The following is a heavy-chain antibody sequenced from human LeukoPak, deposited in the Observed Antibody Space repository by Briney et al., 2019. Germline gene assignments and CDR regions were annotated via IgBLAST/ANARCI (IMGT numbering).Heavy chain of an antibody. CDR3: AKQVAGGQIDY. CDR2: ISYDGSNK. D-gene: IGHD6-19*01. CDR1: GLTFSSYG. Sequence: GGSLRLSCAASGLTFSSYGMHWVRQAPGKGLEWVAVISYDGSNKYYADSVKGRFTISRDNSKNTLYLQMNSLRAEDTAVYYCAKQVAGGQIDYWGQGTLVTVSS. J-gene: IGHJ4*02. V-gene: IGHV3-30*18.